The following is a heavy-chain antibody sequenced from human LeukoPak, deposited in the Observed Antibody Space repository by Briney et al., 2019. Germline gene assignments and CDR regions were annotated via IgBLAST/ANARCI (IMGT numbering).Heavy chain of an antibody. D-gene: IGHD5-18*01. J-gene: IGHJ6*02. CDR1: GFTFSSYG. V-gene: IGHV3-30*18. Sequence: GGSLRLSCAASGFTFSSYGMHWVRQAPGKGLEWVAVISYDGSHKYYADSVKGRFTISRDNSKNTLYLQMNSLRAEGTAVFYCAKDRGYSYGLGYYGMDIWGQGTTVTVSS. CDR3: AKDRGYSYGLGYYGMDI. CDR2: ISYDGSHK.